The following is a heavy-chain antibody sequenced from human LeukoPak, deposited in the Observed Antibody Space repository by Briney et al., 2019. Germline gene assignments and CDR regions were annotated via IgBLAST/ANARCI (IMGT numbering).Heavy chain of an antibody. Sequence: PSQTLSLTCAVSGGSLSSGGYSWSWIRQPPGKGLEWIGYIYHSGSTYYNPSLKSRVTISVDRSKNQFSLKLSSVTAADTAVYYCARVPTAIQRGGNYYGMDVWGQGTTVTVSS. CDR2: IYHSGST. D-gene: IGHD2-21*02. V-gene: IGHV4-30-2*01. J-gene: IGHJ6*02. CDR3: ARVPTAIQRGGNYYGMDV. CDR1: GGSLSSGGYS.